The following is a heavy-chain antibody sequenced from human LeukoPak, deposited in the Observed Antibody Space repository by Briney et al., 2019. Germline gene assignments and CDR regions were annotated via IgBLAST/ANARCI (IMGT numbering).Heavy chain of an antibody. V-gene: IGHV4-39*07. J-gene: IGHJ4*02. CDR1: GGSISSSSYY. Sequence: SETLSLTCTVSGGSISSSSYYWSWIRQPPGKGLEWIGEINHSGSTNYNPSLKSRVTISVDTSKNQFSLKLSSVTAADTAVYYCARGDLGNFDYWGQGTLSPSPQ. CDR3: ARGDLGNFDY. D-gene: IGHD3-16*01. CDR2: INHSGST.